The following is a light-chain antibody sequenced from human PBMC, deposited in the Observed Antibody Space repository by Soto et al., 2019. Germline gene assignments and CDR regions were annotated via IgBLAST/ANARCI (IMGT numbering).Light chain of an antibody. Sequence: EIVMTQSPATLSVSPGERATLSCRARQSVSSNLAWYQQKPGQAPRLLIYGASTRAAGIPARFSGSGSGTEFTLTISSLQSEDFAVYYCQHYSNWPPWTFGQGTKVEIK. J-gene: IGKJ1*01. V-gene: IGKV3-15*01. CDR3: QHYSNWPPWT. CDR1: QSVSSN. CDR2: GAS.